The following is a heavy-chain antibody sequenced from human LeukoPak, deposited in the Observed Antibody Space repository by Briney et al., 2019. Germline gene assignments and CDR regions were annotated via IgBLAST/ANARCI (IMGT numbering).Heavy chain of an antibody. J-gene: IGHJ4*02. CDR1: GFTFSSSA. V-gene: IGHV3-30-3*01. Sequence: GGSLRLSCAASGFTFSSSAMLWVRQAPDKGLEWVAVISYDGSNKYYADSVKGRFTISRDNSKNTLYLQMNSLRADDTAVYYCARDRDSSVWYEGFDYWGQGTLVTVSS. D-gene: IGHD6-19*01. CDR3: ARDRDSSVWYEGFDY. CDR2: ISYDGSNK.